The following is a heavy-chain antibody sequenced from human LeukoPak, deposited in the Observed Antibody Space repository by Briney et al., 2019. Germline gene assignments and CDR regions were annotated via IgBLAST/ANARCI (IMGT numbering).Heavy chain of an antibody. V-gene: IGHV3-23*01. CDR2: ISGSGGYT. CDR3: AKDSQFYYGSGIFGY. J-gene: IGHJ4*02. D-gene: IGHD3-10*01. Sequence: GGSLRLSCAASGFTFSTYGMSWVRQAPGKGLEWVSAISGSGGYTYYADSVKGRFTISRDNSKNTLYLQMNSLRPKDTAVYYCAKDSQFYYGSGIFGYWGQGTLVTVSS. CDR1: GFTFSTYG.